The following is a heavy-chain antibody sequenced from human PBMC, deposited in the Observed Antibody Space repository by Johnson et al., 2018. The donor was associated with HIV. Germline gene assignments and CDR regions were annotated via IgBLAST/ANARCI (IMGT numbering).Heavy chain of an antibody. CDR1: GFTFSSYA. Sequence: MLLVESGGGVVQPGRSLRLSCAASGFTFSSYAMHWVRQAPGKGLECVSAINWNGDKRAYADPVKGRVTISRDNDKNSLFLQMNGLRAEETALYYCARDFVAFGGCTAFDIWGQGTMVTVSS. CDR2: INWNGDKR. CDR3: ARDFVAFGGCTAFDI. J-gene: IGHJ3*02. V-gene: IGHV3-20*04. D-gene: IGHD3-10*01.